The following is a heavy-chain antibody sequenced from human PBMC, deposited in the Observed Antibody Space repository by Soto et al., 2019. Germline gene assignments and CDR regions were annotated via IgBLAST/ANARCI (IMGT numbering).Heavy chain of an antibody. Sequence: GESLKISCKGSGYSFTSYWIGWVRQMPGKCLEWMGIIYPGDSDTRYSPSFQGQVTISADKSISTAYLQWSSLKASDTAMYYCARLLMDDFWSGYYIEPTFDYWGQGTLVTVSS. D-gene: IGHD3-3*01. J-gene: IGHJ4*02. CDR1: GYSFTSYW. CDR3: ARLLMDDFWSGYYIEPTFDY. CDR2: IYPGDSDT. V-gene: IGHV5-51*01.